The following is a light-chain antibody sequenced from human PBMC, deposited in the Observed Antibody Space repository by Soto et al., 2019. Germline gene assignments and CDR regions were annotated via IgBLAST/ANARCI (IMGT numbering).Light chain of an antibody. CDR3: QQYNSYSPWT. Sequence: DIQMTQSPSTLSASVGDRVTITCRASQSISSWLAWYQQKPGKAPQLLIYDASSLESGVPSRFSGSASGTEFTLTIGRLQPDDFATYYGQQYNSYSPWTFGQGTKVEIK. V-gene: IGKV1-5*01. CDR1: QSISSW. J-gene: IGKJ1*01. CDR2: DAS.